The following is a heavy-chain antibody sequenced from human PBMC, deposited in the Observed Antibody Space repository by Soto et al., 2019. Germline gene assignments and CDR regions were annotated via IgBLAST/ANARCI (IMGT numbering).Heavy chain of an antibody. V-gene: IGHV4-30-4*01. CDR3: ARDLGYCSGGSCYRRGDWFDP. CDR2: IYYSGST. CDR1: GGSISSGDYY. J-gene: IGHJ5*02. D-gene: IGHD2-15*01. Sequence: SETLSLTCTVSGGSISSGDYYWSWIRQPPGKGLEWIGYIYYSGSTYYNPSLKSRVTISVDTSKNQFSLKLSSVTAADTAVYYCARDLGYCSGGSCYRRGDWFDPWGQGTLVTVSS.